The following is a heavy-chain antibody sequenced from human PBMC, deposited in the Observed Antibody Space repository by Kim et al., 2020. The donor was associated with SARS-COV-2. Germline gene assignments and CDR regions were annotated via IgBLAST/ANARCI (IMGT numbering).Heavy chain of an antibody. V-gene: IGHV4-59*08. CDR1: GGSISSYY. D-gene: IGHD3-10*01. Sequence: SETLSLTCTVSGGSISSYYWSWIRQPPGKGLEWIGYIYYSGSTNYNPSLKSRVTISVDTSKNQFSLKLSSVTAADTAVYYCARVGAMVRGVYWFDPWGQG. CDR2: IYYSGST. CDR3: ARVGAMVRGVYWFDP. J-gene: IGHJ5*02.